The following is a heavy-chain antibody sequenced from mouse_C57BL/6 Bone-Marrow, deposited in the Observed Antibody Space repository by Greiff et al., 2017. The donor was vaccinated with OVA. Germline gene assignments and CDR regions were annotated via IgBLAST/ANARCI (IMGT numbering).Heavy chain of an antibody. V-gene: IGHV1-22*01. CDR3: ATYDYDLYWYFDV. J-gene: IGHJ1*03. Sequence: VQLQQSGPELVKPGASVKMSCKASGYTFTDYNMHWVKQSHGKSLEWIGYINPNNGGTSYNQKFKGKATLTVNKSSSTAYMELRSLTSEDSAVYYCATYDYDLYWYFDVWGTGTTVTVSS. D-gene: IGHD2-4*01. CDR1: GYTFTDYN. CDR2: INPNNGGT.